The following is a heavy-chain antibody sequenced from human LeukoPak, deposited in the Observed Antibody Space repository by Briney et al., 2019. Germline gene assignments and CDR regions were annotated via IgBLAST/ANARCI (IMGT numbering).Heavy chain of an antibody. D-gene: IGHD6-13*01. CDR1: GFTFNSYA. J-gene: IGHJ4*02. CDR2: ISGSGGST. Sequence: PGGSLRLSCAASGFTFNSYAMSWVRQAPGKGLEWVSGISGSGGSTYYADSVKGRFTISRDNSKNTLYLQMSSLRAEDTAVYYCAKGSAVGSSCWDYFDYWGQGILVTVSS. V-gene: IGHV3-23*01. CDR3: AKGSAVGSSCWDYFDY.